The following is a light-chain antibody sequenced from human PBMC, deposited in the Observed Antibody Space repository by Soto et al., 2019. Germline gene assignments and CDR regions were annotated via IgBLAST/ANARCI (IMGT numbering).Light chain of an antibody. CDR3: QQCGSSLWT. J-gene: IGKJ1*01. CDR1: ESINKAY. V-gene: IGKV3-20*01. Sequence: ENVLTQSPATLSLSPGERATLSCRASESINKAYLAWYQQKPGQAPRLLIYSTSSRATGIPDRFSGSGSGTDFTLTISRLEPEDFAVYYCQQCGSSLWTFGQGTKVEIK. CDR2: STS.